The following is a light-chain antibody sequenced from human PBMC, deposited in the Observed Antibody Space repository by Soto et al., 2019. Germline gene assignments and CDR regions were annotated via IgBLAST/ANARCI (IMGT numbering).Light chain of an antibody. Sequence: DIQMTQSPSSLSASVGDRVTITCRASQSISSYLNWYQQKPGKAPKLLIYGASSLQSGVPSRISGSGSGTDFTLTISXLQPEDFATYYCQQSYSAWTFGQGTKVDTK. CDR2: GAS. V-gene: IGKV1-39*01. CDR1: QSISSY. CDR3: QQSYSAWT. J-gene: IGKJ1*01.